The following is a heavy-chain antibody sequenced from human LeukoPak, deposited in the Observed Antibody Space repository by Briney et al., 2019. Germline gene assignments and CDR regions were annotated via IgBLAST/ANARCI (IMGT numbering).Heavy chain of an antibody. CDR2: ISTTSRYI. J-gene: IGHJ3*02. Sequence: PGGSLRLSCAASGFTFSSYSMNWVRQAPGKGLEWVSSISTTSRYIYYADTVDGRFTISRDKPNNSLFLQMNSLRAEDTAVYYCARGYVDRDDDSWGQGTMVTVSS. CDR1: GFTFSSYS. V-gene: IGHV3-21*01. D-gene: IGHD5-12*01. CDR3: ARGYVDRDDDS.